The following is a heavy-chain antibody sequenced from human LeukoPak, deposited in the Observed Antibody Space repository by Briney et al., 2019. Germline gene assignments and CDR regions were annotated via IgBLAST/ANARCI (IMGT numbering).Heavy chain of an antibody. J-gene: IGHJ4*02. CDR1: GGTFSSYA. CDR3: ARSLGYCSSTSCYPFDY. Sequence: ASVQVSCQASGGTFSSYAISWVRQAPGQGLEWMGGIIPIFGTANYAQKFQGRVTITADESTSTAYMELSSLRSEDTAVYYCARSLGYCSSTSCYPFDYWGQGTLVTVPS. CDR2: IIPIFGTA. D-gene: IGHD2-2*01. V-gene: IGHV1-69*13.